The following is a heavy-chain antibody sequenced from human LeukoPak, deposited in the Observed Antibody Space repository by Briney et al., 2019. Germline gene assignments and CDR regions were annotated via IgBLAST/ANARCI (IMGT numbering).Heavy chain of an antibody. D-gene: IGHD3-16*02. CDR2: INAYNGDA. Sequence: ASVKVSCKGSGYTFATYGIDWLRQAPGQGLEWMGWINAYNGDAKYAQNLQDRLTVTTDTSTTTAYMELRSLRSDDTAVYYCAIIDLTNGFDYWGQGTLVTVSS. V-gene: IGHV1-18*01. CDR3: AIIDLTNGFDY. J-gene: IGHJ4*02. CDR1: GYTFATYG.